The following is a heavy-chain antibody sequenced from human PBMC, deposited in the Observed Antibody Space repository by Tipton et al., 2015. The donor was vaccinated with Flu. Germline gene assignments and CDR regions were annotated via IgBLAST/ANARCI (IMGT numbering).Heavy chain of an antibody. CDR2: ISSSSTYI. Sequence: GSLRLSCAASGFIFSSYSMNWVRQAPGKGLEWVSSISSSSTYIYYADSVKGRFTISRDNTKNSLYLQMNSLRAEDTAVYYCARDLNTMVRGVTDPNQDYWGQGTLVTVSS. CDR3: ARDLNTMVRGVTDPNQDY. CDR1: GFIFSSYS. V-gene: IGHV3-21*01. D-gene: IGHD3-10*01. J-gene: IGHJ4*02.